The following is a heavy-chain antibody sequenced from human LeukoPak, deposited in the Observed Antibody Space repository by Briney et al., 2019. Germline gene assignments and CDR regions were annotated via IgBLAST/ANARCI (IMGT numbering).Heavy chain of an antibody. CDR3: ARDSPKYYDFWSGYYPTVNWFDP. CDR1: GFTFDDYG. V-gene: IGHV3-20*04. CDR2: INWNGGST. J-gene: IGHJ5*02. D-gene: IGHD3-3*01. Sequence: GGSLRLSCAASGFTFDDYGMSWVRQAPGKGLEWVSGINWNGGSTGYADSVKGRFTISRDNAKNSLYLQMNSLRAEDTALYYCARDSPKYYDFWSGYYPTVNWFDPWGQGTQVTVSS.